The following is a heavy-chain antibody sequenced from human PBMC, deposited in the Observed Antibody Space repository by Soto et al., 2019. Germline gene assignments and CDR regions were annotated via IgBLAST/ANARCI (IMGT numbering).Heavy chain of an antibody. CDR2: ISGSGGST. Sequence: GGSLRLSCAASGFTFSSYAMSWVRQAPGKGLEWVSAISGSGGSTYYADSVKGRFTISRDNSKNTLYLQMNSLRAEDTAVYYCAKDTYDYDSSGYSPYFDYWGQGTLVTVSS. J-gene: IGHJ4*02. CDR1: GFTFSSYA. D-gene: IGHD3-22*01. CDR3: AKDTYDYDSSGYSPYFDY. V-gene: IGHV3-23*01.